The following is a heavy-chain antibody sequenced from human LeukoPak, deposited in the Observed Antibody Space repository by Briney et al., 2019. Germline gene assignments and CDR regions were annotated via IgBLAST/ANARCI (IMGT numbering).Heavy chain of an antibody. V-gene: IGHV1-2*02. J-gene: IGHJ5*02. Sequence: GASVKVSCKASGYTFTDYYMHWVRQAPGQGLEWMGWINPNSGGTNYAQKFQGRVTMTRDTSISTAYMELSRLRSDDTAVYYCARDHVSAGGITMVRGALPINWFDPWGQGTLVTVSS. CDR2: INPNSGGT. CDR3: ARDHVSAGGITMVRGALPINWFDP. D-gene: IGHD3-10*01. CDR1: GYTFTDYY.